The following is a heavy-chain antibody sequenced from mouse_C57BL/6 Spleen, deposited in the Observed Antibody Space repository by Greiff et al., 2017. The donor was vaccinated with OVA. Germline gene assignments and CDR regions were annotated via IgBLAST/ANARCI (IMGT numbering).Heavy chain of an antibody. CDR1: GFTFSDYG. Sequence: DVTLVESGGGLVKPGGSLKLSCAASGFTFSDYGMHWVRQAPEKGLEWVVYISSGSSTTYYADTVKGRFTISRDNATNTLFLQMTSLRSEDTAMYYGARPAVVSKGNYFDYWGQGTTLTVSS. CDR3: ARPAVVSKGNYFDY. D-gene: IGHD1-1*01. V-gene: IGHV5-17*01. CDR2: ISSGSSTT. J-gene: IGHJ2*01.